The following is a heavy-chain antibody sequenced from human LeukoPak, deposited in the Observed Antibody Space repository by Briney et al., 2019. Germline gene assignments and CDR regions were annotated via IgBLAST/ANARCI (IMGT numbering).Heavy chain of an antibody. J-gene: IGHJ4*02. V-gene: IGHV3-7*03. CDR3: ARRAADTGRNFGY. D-gene: IGHD6-13*01. Sequence: GGSLRLSCAASGFTFSSYWMSWVRQAPGKGLEWVANIKQDGSEKYYVDSVKGRFTISRDNSRNTLYLQMNSLRAEDTAVYYCARRAADTGRNFGYWGQGTLVTVSS. CDR2: IKQDGSEK. CDR1: GFTFSSYW.